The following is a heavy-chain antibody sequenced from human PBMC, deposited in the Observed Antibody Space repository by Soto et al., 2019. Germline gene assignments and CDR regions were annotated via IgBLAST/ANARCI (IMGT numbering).Heavy chain of an antibody. J-gene: IGHJ5*02. CDR1: GCTFTSYA. V-gene: IGHV1-3*01. CDR3: ARGRITMVRGSSGWFDP. CDR2: INAGNGNT. D-gene: IGHD3-10*01. Sequence: GASLKVSCKASGCTFTSYAMHWVRQAPGQRLEWMGWINAGNGNTKYSQKFQGRVTITRDTSASTAYMELSSPRSEDTAVYYCARGRITMVRGSSGWFDPWREGPLFT.